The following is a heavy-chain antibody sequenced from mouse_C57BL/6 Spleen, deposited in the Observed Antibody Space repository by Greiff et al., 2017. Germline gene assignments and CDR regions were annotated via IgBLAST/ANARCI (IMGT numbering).Heavy chain of an antibody. CDR2: IDPSDSYT. V-gene: IGHV1-50*01. Sequence: QVQLQQPGAELVKPGASVKLSCKASGYTFTSYWMQWVKQRPGQGLEWIGEIDPSDSYTNYNKKFKGKATLTVDTASSTAYVQLSSLTSEDAAVYYCARGGRFDGTVGSYAVGDWGQGASVTVAS. D-gene: IGHD1-1*01. CDR1: GYTFTSYW. J-gene: IGHJ4*01. CDR3: ARGGRFDGTVGSYAVGD.